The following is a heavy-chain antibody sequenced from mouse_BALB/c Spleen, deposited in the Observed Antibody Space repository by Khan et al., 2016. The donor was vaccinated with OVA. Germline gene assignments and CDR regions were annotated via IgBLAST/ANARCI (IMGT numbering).Heavy chain of an antibody. D-gene: IGHD3-2*02. CDR3: ARAGYGGFAH. CDR2: IYPGSGYI. CDR1: GYTFTDFL. J-gene: IGHJ3*01. V-gene: IGHV1-77*01. Sequence: QVQLQQSGPELVKPGASVKMSCKASGYTFTDFLISWLKQRPGQGLEWIGEIYPGSGYIYYNENFKGKATLTSDKSSNTAYMQLSSPTSEDSAVYFCARAGYGGFAHWGQGTLVTVSA.